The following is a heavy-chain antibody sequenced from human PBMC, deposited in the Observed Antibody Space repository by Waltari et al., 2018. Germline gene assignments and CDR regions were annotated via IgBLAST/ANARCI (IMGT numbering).Heavy chain of an antibody. J-gene: IGHJ4*02. CDR2: IKQDGSGK. Sequence: EVQLVESGGGLVQPGGSLRLSCAASGFTFSSYWMSRVRQAPGKGLEWVANIKQDGSGKYFVDSVKGRFTISRDNAKNSLYLQMNSLRAEDTAVYYCATEPYSSSYYFDYWGQGTLVTVSS. CDR1: GFTFSSYW. D-gene: IGHD6-6*01. V-gene: IGHV3-7*01. CDR3: ATEPYSSSYYFDY.